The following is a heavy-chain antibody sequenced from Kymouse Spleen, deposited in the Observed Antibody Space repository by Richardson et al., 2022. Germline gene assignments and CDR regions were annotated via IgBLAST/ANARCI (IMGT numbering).Heavy chain of an antibody. D-gene: IGHD6-19*01. CDR2: IKQDGSEK. V-gene: IGHV3-7*01. Sequence: EVQLVESGGGLVQPGGSLRLSCAASGFTFSSYWMSWVRQAPGKGLEWVANIKQDGSEKYYVDSVKGRFTISRDNAKNSLYLQMNSLRAEDTAVYYCARDYSSDYYYYGMDVWGQGTTVTVSS. CDR1: GFTFSSYW. J-gene: IGHJ6*02. CDR3: ARDYSSDYYYYGMDV.